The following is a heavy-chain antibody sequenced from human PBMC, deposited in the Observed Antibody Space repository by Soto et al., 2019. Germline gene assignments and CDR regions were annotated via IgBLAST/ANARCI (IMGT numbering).Heavy chain of an antibody. Sequence: PGGSLRLSCAASGFTFSSYAMSWFRQAPGKGLEWISGISGSGGSTYYADSVKGRFTISRDNSKNTLSLQMNSLRAEDTAVYYCAKDGSSWFEDWGQGTLVTVSS. CDR2: ISGSGGST. D-gene: IGHD6-13*01. CDR1: GFTFSSYA. CDR3: AKDGSSWFED. J-gene: IGHJ5*02. V-gene: IGHV3-23*01.